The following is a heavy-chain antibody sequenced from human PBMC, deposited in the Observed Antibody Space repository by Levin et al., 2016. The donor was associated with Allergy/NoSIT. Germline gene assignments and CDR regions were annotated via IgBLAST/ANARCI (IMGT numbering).Heavy chain of an antibody. J-gene: IGHJ4*02. CDR3: ARGVRYSSSPTDY. V-gene: IGHV1-8*01. Sequence: WVRQAPGQGLEWMGWMNPNSGNTGYAQKFQGRVTMTRNTSISTAYMELSSLRSEDTAVYYCARGVRYSSSPTDYWGQGTLVTVSS. CDR2: MNPNSGNT. D-gene: IGHD6-13*01.